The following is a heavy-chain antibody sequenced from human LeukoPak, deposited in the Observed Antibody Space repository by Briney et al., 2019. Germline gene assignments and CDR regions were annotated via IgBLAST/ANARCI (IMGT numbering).Heavy chain of an antibody. Sequence: SQTLSLTCAISGDSVSSNSAAWNWIRQSPSRGPEWLGRTYYRSKWYNDYAVSVKSRITINPDTSKNQFSLQLNSVTPEDTAVYYCARDRRGEDITMVRGVGYYYYGMDVWGQGTTVTVSS. CDR2: TYYRSKWYN. J-gene: IGHJ6*02. CDR3: ARDRRGEDITMVRGVGYYYYGMDV. CDR1: GDSVSSNSAA. V-gene: IGHV6-1*01. D-gene: IGHD3-10*01.